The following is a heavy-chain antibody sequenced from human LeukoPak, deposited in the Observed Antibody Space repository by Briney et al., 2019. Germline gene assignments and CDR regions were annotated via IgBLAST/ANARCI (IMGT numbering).Heavy chain of an antibody. CDR2: IYPGDSDT. CDR3: ARHKRPLGANDY. J-gene: IGHJ4*02. Sequence: GESLKISCKGSGYSFTSYWIGWVRQMPGKGLEWMGIIYPGDSDTRYSPSFQGQVTFSADKSINTAYLQWSNLKASDTAMYYCARHKRPLGANDYWGQGTLVTVSS. CDR1: GYSFTSYW. D-gene: IGHD4/OR15-4a*01. V-gene: IGHV5-51*01.